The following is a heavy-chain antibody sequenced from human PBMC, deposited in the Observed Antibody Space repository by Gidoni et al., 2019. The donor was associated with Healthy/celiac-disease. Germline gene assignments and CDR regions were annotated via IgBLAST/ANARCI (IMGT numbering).Heavy chain of an antibody. Sequence: EVQLVESGGGLVQPGRSLRLSCTASGFTFGDYAMSWVRQAPGKGLEWVGFIRSKAYGGTTEYAASVKGRFTISRDDSKSIAYLQMNSLKTEDTAVYYCTRVPEPQPGYYYGMDVWGQGTTVTVSS. J-gene: IGHJ6*02. D-gene: IGHD1-1*01. CDR3: TRVPEPQPGYYYGMDV. V-gene: IGHV3-49*04. CDR1: GFTFGDYA. CDR2: IRSKAYGGTT.